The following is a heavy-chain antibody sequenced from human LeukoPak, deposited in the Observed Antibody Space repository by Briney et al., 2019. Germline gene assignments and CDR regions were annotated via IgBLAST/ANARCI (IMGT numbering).Heavy chain of an antibody. D-gene: IGHD3-16*02. Sequence: SETLSLTCTVSGGSITFGSYYWTWIRQPAGKGLEWIGRIYTSGRTFYNPSLKSRVTISMDTSMNQFSLRLSSVTAADTAVYYCAGARVIPASFGDWGQGALVTVSS. CDR3: AGARVIPASFGD. CDR2: IYTSGRT. V-gene: IGHV4-61*02. CDR1: GGSITFGSYY. J-gene: IGHJ4*02.